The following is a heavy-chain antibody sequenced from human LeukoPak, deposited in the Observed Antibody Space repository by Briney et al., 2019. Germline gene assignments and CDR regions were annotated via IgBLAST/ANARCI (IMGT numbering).Heavy chain of an antibody. V-gene: IGHV3-74*01. D-gene: IGHD4-23*01. CDR2: IKSDGSSA. CDR3: ARDLRTPSDTNIAIDY. Sequence: GGSMRLSCAASGFTFSSYWMHLVRQAPGKGLVWVSLIKSDGSSASYADSVKGRFTISRDNAKNTLYLQMNSLRAEDTAVYYCARDLRTPSDTNIAIDYWGQGTLVTVSS. J-gene: IGHJ4*02. CDR1: GFTFSSYW.